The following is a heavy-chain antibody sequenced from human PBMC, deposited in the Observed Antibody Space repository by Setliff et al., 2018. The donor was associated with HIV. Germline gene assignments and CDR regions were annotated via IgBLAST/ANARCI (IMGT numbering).Heavy chain of an antibody. CDR3: VTSSSWSSRLNF. J-gene: IGHJ4*02. V-gene: IGHV4-34*01. D-gene: IGHD2-2*01. CDR1: GGPLSGHY. CDR2: TSHSGKT. Sequence: SETLSLTCAVYGGPLSGHYWSWIRQPPGQGLEWIGETSHSGKTNNNPSLKSRVTISVDTSKNQFSLKLTSVTAADTAVYYCVTSSSWSSRLNFWGPGMLVTVSS.